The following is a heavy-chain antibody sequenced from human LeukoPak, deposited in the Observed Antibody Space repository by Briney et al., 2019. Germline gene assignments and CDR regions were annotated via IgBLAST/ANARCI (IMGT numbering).Heavy chain of an antibody. V-gene: IGHV3-11*04. Sequence: GGSLRLSCAASGFTFSDYYMSWIRQAPGKGLEWVSYISSSGSTIYYADSVKGRFTISRDNAKNSLYLQMNSLRAEDTAVYYCARDLRGYCSSTSCHRSGAFDIWGQGTMVTVSS. J-gene: IGHJ3*02. D-gene: IGHD2-2*01. CDR2: ISSSGSTI. CDR3: ARDLRGYCSSTSCHRSGAFDI. CDR1: GFTFSDYY.